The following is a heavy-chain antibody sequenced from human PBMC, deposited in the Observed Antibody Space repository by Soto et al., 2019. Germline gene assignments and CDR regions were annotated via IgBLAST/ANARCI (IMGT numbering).Heavy chain of an antibody. J-gene: IGHJ4*02. V-gene: IGHV3-74*01. CDR1: GFTFSSYW. CDR3: VSTSLVVAAATREDY. CDR2: INSDGSST. Sequence: EVQLVESGGGLVQPGGSLRLSCAASGFTFSSYWMHWVRQAPGKGLVWVSRINSDGSSTSYADSVKGRFNISRDNANNTLYLQMNTLRVEDRAVYYCVSTSLVVAAATREDYWGQGTLVTVSS. D-gene: IGHD2-15*01.